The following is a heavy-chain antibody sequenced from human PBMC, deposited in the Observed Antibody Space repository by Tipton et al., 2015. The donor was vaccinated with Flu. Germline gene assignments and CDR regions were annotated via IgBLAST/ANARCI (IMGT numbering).Heavy chain of an antibody. D-gene: IGHD2-15*01. CDR1: GGSISTYY. CDR3: ARGGDISDV. V-gene: IGHV4-59*01. J-gene: IGHJ6*02. Sequence: TLSLTCTVSGGSISTYYWSWIRQPPGKGLEWIGYIYYSGSTNYNPSLKSRVTISVDTSKNQFSLKLSSVTAADTAVYYCARGGDISDVWGQGTTVTVSS. CDR2: IYYSGST.